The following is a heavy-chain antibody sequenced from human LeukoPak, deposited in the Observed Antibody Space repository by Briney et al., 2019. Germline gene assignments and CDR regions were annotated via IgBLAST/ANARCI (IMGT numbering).Heavy chain of an antibody. J-gene: IGHJ6*03. V-gene: IGHV4-4*07. D-gene: IGHD3-22*01. CDR2: IYGSGIT. CDR1: GGSIISNY. Sequence: SETLSLTCTVSGGSIISNYWSWIRQSAGTGLEWIGRIYGSGITDYNPSLKSRLTMSLDTSSKQFSLRLTSVTAADTAVYYCARLKFYDSTGYSPGYYMDVWGKGTTVSVFS. CDR3: ARLKFYDSTGYSPGYYMDV.